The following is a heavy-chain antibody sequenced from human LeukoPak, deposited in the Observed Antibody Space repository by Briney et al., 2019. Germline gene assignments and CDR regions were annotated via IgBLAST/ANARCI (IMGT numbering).Heavy chain of an antibody. Sequence: GGSLRLSCAASGFTLSSYWMHWVRQAPGKGLVWVSRINSDGSTTSYADSVKGRFTISRDNAKKTLYLQMNSLRAEDTAVYYCARSSGYIDYWGQGTLVTVSS. J-gene: IGHJ4*02. CDR3: ARSSGYIDY. D-gene: IGHD3-22*01. CDR1: GFTLSSYW. V-gene: IGHV3-74*01. CDR2: INSDGSTT.